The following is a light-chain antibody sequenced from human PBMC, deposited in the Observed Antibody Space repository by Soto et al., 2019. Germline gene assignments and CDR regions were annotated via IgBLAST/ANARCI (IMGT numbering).Light chain of an antibody. V-gene: IGKV3-20*01. CDR3: QQCGSSPWT. Sequence: EIVMTQSPATLSVSPGERATLSCRASQSVNNYLAWYQQRPGQAPRLLIYDASCRATGIPARFSGGGSGTDFTLTISRLEPEDFAVYYCQQCGSSPWTFGQGTKVDIK. J-gene: IGKJ1*01. CDR1: QSVNNY. CDR2: DAS.